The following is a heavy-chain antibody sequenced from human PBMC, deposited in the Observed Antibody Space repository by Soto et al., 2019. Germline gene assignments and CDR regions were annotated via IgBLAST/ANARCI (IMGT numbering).Heavy chain of an antibody. V-gene: IGHV1-69*13. CDR3: ARGLYNPSDY. CDR2: IIPIFGTA. J-gene: IGHJ4*02. Sequence: SVKVSCKASGYTFTSYGISWVRQAPGQGLEWMGGIIPIFGTANYAQKFQGRVTITADESTSTAYMELSSLRSEDTAVYYCARGLYNPSDYWGQGTLVTVS. CDR1: GYTFTSYG. D-gene: IGHD1-20*01.